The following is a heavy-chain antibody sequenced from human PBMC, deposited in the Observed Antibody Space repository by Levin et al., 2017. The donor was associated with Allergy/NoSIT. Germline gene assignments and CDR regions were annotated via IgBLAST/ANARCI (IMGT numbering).Heavy chain of an antibody. Sequence: KISCKASGGTFSSYTISWVRQAPGQGLEWMGRIIPILGIANYAQKFQGRVTITADKSTSTAYMELSSLRSEDTAVYYCARLITIFGVVTDHDAFDIWGQGTMVTVSS. D-gene: IGHD3-3*01. CDR1: GGTFSSYT. CDR2: IIPILGIA. CDR3: ARLITIFGVVTDHDAFDI. V-gene: IGHV1-69*02. J-gene: IGHJ3*02.